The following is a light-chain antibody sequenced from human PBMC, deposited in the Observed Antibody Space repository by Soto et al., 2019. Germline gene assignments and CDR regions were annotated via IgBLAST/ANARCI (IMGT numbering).Light chain of an antibody. Sequence: ESVLTQSPGTLSLSPGERATLSCRASQTVSSKYLTWYQQKPGQAPRLLIYGASIRATGIPDRFSGSRSGAGFTLTISKLEPEDFAVYYCQQFDDSPPAFTFGQGTKLEI. CDR3: QQFDDSPPAFT. CDR2: GAS. CDR1: QTVSSKY. V-gene: IGKV3-20*01. J-gene: IGKJ2*01.